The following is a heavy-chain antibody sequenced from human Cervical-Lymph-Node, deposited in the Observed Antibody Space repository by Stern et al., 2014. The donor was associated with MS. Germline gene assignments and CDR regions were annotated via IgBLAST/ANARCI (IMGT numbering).Heavy chain of an antibody. CDR3: ARDYEDTSMLFDH. Sequence: VQLEESGGAVVQPGRSLRLSCAASGFTFSSYGMHWVRKAPGKGLEWVTVISYDGNHKYYAASVKGRFTISRDNSKNTLHLQMNSVTPDDTAIYYCARDYEDTSMLFDHWGQGTLVTVSS. CDR2: ISYDGNHK. J-gene: IGHJ4*02. D-gene: IGHD2-8*01. CDR1: GFTFSSYG. V-gene: IGHV3-30*03.